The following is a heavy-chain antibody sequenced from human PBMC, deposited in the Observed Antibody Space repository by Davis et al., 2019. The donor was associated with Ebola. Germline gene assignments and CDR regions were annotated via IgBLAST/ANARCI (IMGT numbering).Heavy chain of an antibody. Sequence: GESLKISCAASGITFSSYAMSWVRQAPGKGLEWVSVISGIGVTTNYADSVQGRFTISRDNSKATMYLQMNSLRAEDTAVYYCAKVSGGGGSYEFDYWGQGTLVTVSS. CDR1: GITFSSYA. V-gene: IGHV3-23*01. J-gene: IGHJ4*02. CDR3: AKVSGGGGSYEFDY. CDR2: ISGIGVTT. D-gene: IGHD1-26*01.